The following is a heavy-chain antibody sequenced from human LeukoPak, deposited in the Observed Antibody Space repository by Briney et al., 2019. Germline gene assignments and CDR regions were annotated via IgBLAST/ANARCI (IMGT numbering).Heavy chain of an antibody. V-gene: IGHV3-48*04. CDR2: ISSSSSTM. Sequence: PGGSLRLSCAASGFTFSSYAMSWVRQAPGKGLEWVSSISSSSSTMYYADSVKGRFTISRDNAKNSLYLQMSSLRAEDTAVYYCASGEYYDILTGYDYWGQGTLVTVSS. D-gene: IGHD3-9*01. CDR1: GFTFSSYA. CDR3: ASGEYYDILTGYDY. J-gene: IGHJ4*02.